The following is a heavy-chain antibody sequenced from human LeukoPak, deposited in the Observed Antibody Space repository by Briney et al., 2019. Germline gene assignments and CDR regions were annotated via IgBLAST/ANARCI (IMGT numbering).Heavy chain of an antibody. CDR2: INPNSGGT. Sequence: ASVNVSCKASRYTFTGYYMHWVRQAPGQGLEWMGLINPNSGGTNYAQKFQGRLTMTRDTSISTAYMELSRLRSDDTAVYYCARLRDSDGSGSYSEWDAFDIWGQGTMVTVSS. CDR1: RYTFTGYY. D-gene: IGHD3-10*01. CDR3: ARLRDSDGSGSYSEWDAFDI. V-gene: IGHV1-2*02. J-gene: IGHJ3*02.